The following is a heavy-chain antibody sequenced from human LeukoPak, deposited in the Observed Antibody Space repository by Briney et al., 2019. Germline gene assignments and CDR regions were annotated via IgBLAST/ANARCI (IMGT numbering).Heavy chain of an antibody. CDR1: GGSFSGYY. J-gene: IGHJ4*02. Sequence: SETLSLTCAVYGGSFSGYYWSWIRQPPGKGLEWIGEINHSGSTNYNPSLKSRVTISVDTSKNQFSLKLSSVTAADTAVYYCAITPGGIAARPGDYWGQGTLVTVSS. CDR2: INHSGST. D-gene: IGHD6-6*01. CDR3: AITPGGIAARPGDY. V-gene: IGHV4-34*01.